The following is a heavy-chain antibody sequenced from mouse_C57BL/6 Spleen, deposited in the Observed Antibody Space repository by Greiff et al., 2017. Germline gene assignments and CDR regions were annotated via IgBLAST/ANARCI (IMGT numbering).Heavy chain of an antibody. CDR2: IGPGSGST. V-gene: IGHV1-77*01. Sequence: VQRVESGAELVKPGASVKISCKASGYTFTDYYINWVKQRPGQGLEWIGKIGPGSGSTYYNEKFKGKATLTADKSSSTAYMQLSSLTSEDSAVYFCAAENLYDCGSSGYSAVDYWGQGTSVTVSS. CDR1: GYTFTDYY. CDR3: AAENLYDCGSSGYSAVDY. D-gene: IGHD1-1*01. J-gene: IGHJ4*01.